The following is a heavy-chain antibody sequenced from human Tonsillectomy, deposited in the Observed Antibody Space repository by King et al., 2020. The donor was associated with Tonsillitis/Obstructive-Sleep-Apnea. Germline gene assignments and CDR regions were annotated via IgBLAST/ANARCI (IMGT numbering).Heavy chain of an antibody. CDR3: SRDGGVGEGDV. D-gene: IGHD3-16*01. CDR1: RFTFSSYW. Sequence: VQLVESGGGLVQPGGSLRLSCAASRFTFSSYWMSWLRQAPGKGPEWVANIKQDGSEKYYVDSVKGRFTISRDNAKNSLYLQMNSLRAEDTAVYYWSRDGGVGEGDVWGKGTTVTVSS. CDR2: IKQDGSEK. J-gene: IGHJ6*04. V-gene: IGHV3-7*01.